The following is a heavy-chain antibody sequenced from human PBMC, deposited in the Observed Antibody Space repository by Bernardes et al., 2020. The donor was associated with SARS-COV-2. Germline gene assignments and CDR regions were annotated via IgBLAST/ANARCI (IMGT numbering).Heavy chain of an antibody. J-gene: IGHJ5*02. CDR1: GGSISTYY. CDR2: IYYSGST. V-gene: IGHV4-59*01. D-gene: IGHD2-15*01. Sequence: SETLSLTCTVSGGSISTYYWSWIRQPPGNGLEWIGYIYYSGSTNYNPSLKSRVTISVDTSKNQFSLKLSSVTAADTAVYYCARFIVVVVAATSWFDPWGQGTLVTVSS. CDR3: ARFIVVVVAATSWFDP.